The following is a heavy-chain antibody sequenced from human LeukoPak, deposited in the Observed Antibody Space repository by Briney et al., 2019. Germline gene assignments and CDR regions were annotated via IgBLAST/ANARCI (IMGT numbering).Heavy chain of an antibody. Sequence: ASVKVSCKASGYTFTGYYMHWVRQAPGQGLEWMGWINPNSGGTNYAQKFQGRVTMTRDTSISTAYMELSRLRSDDTAVYYCAGDFALITPDRRPEYYFDYWGQGTLVTVSS. CDR1: GYTFTGYY. D-gene: IGHD2-21*01. CDR3: AGDFALITPDRRPEYYFDY. V-gene: IGHV1-2*02. J-gene: IGHJ4*02. CDR2: INPNSGGT.